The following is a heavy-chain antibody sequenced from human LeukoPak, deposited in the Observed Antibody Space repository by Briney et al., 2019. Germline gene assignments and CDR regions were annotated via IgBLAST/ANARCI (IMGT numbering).Heavy chain of an antibody. J-gene: IGHJ4*02. CDR2: IYYSGST. CDR1: GGSISSSSYY. CDR3: ARQGIEWPLPGSFVY. V-gene: IGHV4-39*01. D-gene: IGHD3-3*01. Sequence: PSETLSLTCTVSGGSISSSSYYWGWIRQPPGKGLEWIGSIYYSGSTYYNPSLKSRVTISVDTSKNQFSLKLSSVTAADTAVYYCARQGIEWPLPGSFVYWGQGTLVTVSS.